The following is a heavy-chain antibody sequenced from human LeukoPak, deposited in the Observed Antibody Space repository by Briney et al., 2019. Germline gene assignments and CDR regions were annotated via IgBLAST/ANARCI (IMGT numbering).Heavy chain of an antibody. Sequence: PGGSLRLSCAASGFTFSSYSMNWVRQAPGKGLEWVSSISSSSRYIYYADSVKGRFTISRDNAKNSLYLQMNSLRADDTAIYYCATANWGGGWYYLDYWGQGALVTVSS. CDR2: ISSSSRYI. CDR1: GFTFSSYS. D-gene: IGHD6-19*01. V-gene: IGHV3-21*04. J-gene: IGHJ4*02. CDR3: ATANWGGGWYYLDY.